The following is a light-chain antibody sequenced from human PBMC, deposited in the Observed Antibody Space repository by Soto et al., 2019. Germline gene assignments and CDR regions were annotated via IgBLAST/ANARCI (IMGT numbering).Light chain of an antibody. V-gene: IGKV3-20*01. J-gene: IGKJ3*01. Sequence: VVLTQSPATLSLSPGEPATLSCSASRHVYINALAWYQQKPVRTPTLLISGPSTRATGIPGRFSATRPGTDFSLTISRVEPEDFAVYYCQQYGASPFTFGRGTRVEI. CDR1: RHVYINA. CDR2: GPS. CDR3: QQYGASPFT.